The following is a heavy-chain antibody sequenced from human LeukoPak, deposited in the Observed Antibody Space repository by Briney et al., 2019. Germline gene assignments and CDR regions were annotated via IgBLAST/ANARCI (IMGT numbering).Heavy chain of an antibody. V-gene: IGHV1-18*01. J-gene: IGHJ4*02. CDR2: ISAYNGNT. Sequence: ASVKVSCKASGYTFTSYGISWVRQAPGQGLEWMGWISAYNGNTNYAQKLQGRVTMTTDTSTSTAYMGLRSLRSDDTAVYYCARVRTGRSPDSSGYKDWGQGTLVTVSS. CDR1: GYTFTSYG. CDR3: ARVRTGRSPDSSGYKD. D-gene: IGHD3-22*01.